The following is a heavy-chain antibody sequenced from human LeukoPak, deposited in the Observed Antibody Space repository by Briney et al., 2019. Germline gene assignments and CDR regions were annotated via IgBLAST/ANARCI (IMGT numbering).Heavy chain of an antibody. CDR3: ARGVTMVRGHFDY. D-gene: IGHD3-10*01. CDR2: IIPIFGTA. CDR1: GGTFSSYA. Sequence: SVKVSCKASGGTFSSYAISWVRQAPGQGLEWMGGIIPIFGTANYALKFQGRVTITADESTSTAYMELSSLRSEDTAVYYCARGVTMVRGHFDYWGQGTLVTVSS. V-gene: IGHV1-69*13. J-gene: IGHJ4*02.